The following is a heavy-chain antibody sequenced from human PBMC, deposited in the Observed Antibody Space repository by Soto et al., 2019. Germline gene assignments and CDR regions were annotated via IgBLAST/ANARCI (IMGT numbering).Heavy chain of an antibody. J-gene: IGHJ4*02. CDR1: GFSFSSFG. Sequence: GSLRLSCAASGFSFSSFGMHWVRQAPGKGLEWVAIIWYDGSLEYYADSVKGRFTISRDNSKNTLYLQMNSLRVEDTAVYYCAKPSYDFWSGYYHPFDYWGQGTLVTVSS. D-gene: IGHD3-3*01. V-gene: IGHV3-33*03. CDR2: IWYDGSLE. CDR3: AKPSYDFWSGYYHPFDY.